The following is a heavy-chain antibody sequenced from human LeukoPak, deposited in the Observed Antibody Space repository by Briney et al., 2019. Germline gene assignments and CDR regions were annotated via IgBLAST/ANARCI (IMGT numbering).Heavy chain of an antibody. V-gene: IGHV3-48*02. Sequence: PGGSLRLSCAASGFTFSSYSMNWVRQAPGKGLEWISYVSSSGNTIYNADSVKGRLTISTDNAKSSLYLQMNSLRDDDTAVYYCARSVTTNAFDIWGQGTMVTVSS. D-gene: IGHD4-17*01. CDR3: ARSVTTNAFDI. J-gene: IGHJ3*02. CDR1: GFTFSSYS. CDR2: VSSSGNTI.